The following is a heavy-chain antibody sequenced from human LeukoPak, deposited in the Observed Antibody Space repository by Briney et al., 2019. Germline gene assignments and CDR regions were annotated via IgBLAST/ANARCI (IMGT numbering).Heavy chain of an antibody. CDR1: GDSISSDNYY. D-gene: IGHD3-22*01. Sequence: SETLSLTCTVSGDSISSDNYYWGWIRQPPRKGLQWIGNIYHSWSTYYNPSLKSRVTISLDTSKNQFSLKLRSVTAADTAVYYCARVTGYMIEDYFDYWGQGTLVTVSS. CDR3: ARVTGYMIEDYFDY. J-gene: IGHJ4*02. V-gene: IGHV4-39*07. CDR2: IYHSWST.